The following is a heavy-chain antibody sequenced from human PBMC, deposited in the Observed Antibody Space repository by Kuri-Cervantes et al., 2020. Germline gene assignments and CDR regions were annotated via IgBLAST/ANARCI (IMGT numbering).Heavy chain of an antibody. V-gene: IGHV1-18*01. D-gene: IGHD2-15*01. CDR1: GYTFTSYG. CDR2: ISAYNGNT. CDR3: AKHSPYCSGGSCYHDAFDI. Sequence: ASVKVSCKASGYTFTSYGISWVRQAPGQGLEWMGWISAYNGNTNYAQKLQGRVTMTTDTSTSTAYMELRSLRSDDTAVYYCAKHSPYCSGGSCYHDAFDIWGQGTMVTVSS. J-gene: IGHJ3*02.